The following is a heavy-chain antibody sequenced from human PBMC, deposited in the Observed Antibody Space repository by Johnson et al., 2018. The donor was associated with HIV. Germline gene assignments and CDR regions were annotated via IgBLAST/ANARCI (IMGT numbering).Heavy chain of an antibody. V-gene: IGHV3-66*01. CDR1: GFSVSTSY. CDR3: ARVHSGGAFDI. Sequence: VQLVESGGDLVQPGGSLRLSCAASGFSVSTSYMTWVRQAPGKGLEWVAVIYSGGSTYYADSVKGRFTISRDNSKNTLYLQMNSLRAEDTAVYYCARVHSGGAFDIWGQGTMVTVSS. CDR2: IYSGGST. J-gene: IGHJ3*02.